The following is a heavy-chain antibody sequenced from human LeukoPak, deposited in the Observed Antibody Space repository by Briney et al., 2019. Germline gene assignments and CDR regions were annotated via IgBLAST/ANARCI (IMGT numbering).Heavy chain of an antibody. Sequence: SETLSLTCAVYGGSFSGYYWSWIRQPPGKGLEWIGEINHSRSTNYNPSLKSRVTISVDTSKNQFSLKLSSVTAADTAVYYCARRGYWNWFDPWGQGTLVTVSS. J-gene: IGHJ5*02. D-gene: IGHD3-22*01. CDR3: ARRGYWNWFDP. CDR2: INHSRST. CDR1: GGSFSGYY. V-gene: IGHV4-34*01.